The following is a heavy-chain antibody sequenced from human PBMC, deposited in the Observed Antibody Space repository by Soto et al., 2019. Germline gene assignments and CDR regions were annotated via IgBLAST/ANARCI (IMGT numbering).Heavy chain of an antibody. D-gene: IGHD3-10*01. Sequence: QVQLVQSGAEVKKPGASVKVSCKASGYSFTSHGISWVRQAPGQGLEWMAWISASNGDTNYAQKFQGRVTVTTDTSTSTGYMELRSLRSEDTAVYYCARMVRGSNIDDYRYMDVWGKGTTVTVSS. CDR3: ARMVRGSNIDDYRYMDV. CDR1: GYSFTSHG. J-gene: IGHJ6*03. V-gene: IGHV1-18*01. CDR2: ISASNGDT.